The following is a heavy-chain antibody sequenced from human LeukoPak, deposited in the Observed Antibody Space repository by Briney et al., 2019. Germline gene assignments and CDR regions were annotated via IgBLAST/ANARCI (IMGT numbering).Heavy chain of an antibody. Sequence: ASVKVSCKASGGTFSSYAISWVRQAPGQGLEWMGGIMPIFGTSNYAQKFQGRVTITADKYTSTAYMELSSLRSEDTAVYYCARGRLQWELLSAFDIWGQGTMVTVSS. D-gene: IGHD1-26*01. CDR1: GGTFSSYA. V-gene: IGHV1-69*06. CDR2: IMPIFGTS. CDR3: ARGRLQWELLSAFDI. J-gene: IGHJ3*02.